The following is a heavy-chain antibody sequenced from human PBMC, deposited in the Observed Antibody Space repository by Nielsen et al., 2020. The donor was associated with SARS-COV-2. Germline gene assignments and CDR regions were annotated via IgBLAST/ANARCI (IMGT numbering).Heavy chain of an antibody. Sequence: GGSLRLSCAASGFTFSRYAMHWVRQAPGKGLEWVAVISYDGSNKYYADSVKGRFTISRDNSKNTLYLQMNSLRAEDTAVYYCTTEAVAQYYYYYYMDVWGKGTTVTVSS. D-gene: IGHD6-19*01. CDR3: TTEAVAQYYYYYYMDV. J-gene: IGHJ6*03. V-gene: IGHV3-30-3*01. CDR1: GFTFSRYA. CDR2: ISYDGSNK.